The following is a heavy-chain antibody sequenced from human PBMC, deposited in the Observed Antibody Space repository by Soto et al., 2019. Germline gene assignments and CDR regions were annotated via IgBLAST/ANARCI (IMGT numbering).Heavy chain of an antibody. J-gene: IGHJ1*01. D-gene: IGHD1-20*01. Sequence: QAQLMQSGAEVKKPGSSVKVSCKASGGTFSGYAISWVRQAPRQGLEWMGGIIPILGITNYAQKFQGRITIAADESTGTAYLDLRSLRSEDTAVYYCARDPRSITGTTSSEDFQHWGQGTLVSVSS. V-gene: IGHV1-69*01. CDR2: IIPILGIT. CDR1: GGTFSGYA. CDR3: ARDPRSITGTTSSEDFQH.